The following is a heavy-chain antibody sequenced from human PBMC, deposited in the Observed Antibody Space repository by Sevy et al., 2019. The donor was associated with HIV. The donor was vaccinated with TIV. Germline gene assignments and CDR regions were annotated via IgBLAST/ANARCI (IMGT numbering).Heavy chain of an antibody. CDR3: AKDQSGSDPPWYYYYYYGMDV. CDR2: ISYDGSNK. J-gene: IGHJ6*02. V-gene: IGHV3-30*18. CDR1: GFTFSSYG. Sequence: GGSLRLSCAASGFTFSSYGMHWVRQAPGKGLEWVAVISYDGSNKYYADSVKGRLTISRDNSKNKPYLQMNSLRAEDTAVYYCAKDQSGSDPPWYYYYYYGMDVWGQGTTVTVSS. D-gene: IGHD1-26*01.